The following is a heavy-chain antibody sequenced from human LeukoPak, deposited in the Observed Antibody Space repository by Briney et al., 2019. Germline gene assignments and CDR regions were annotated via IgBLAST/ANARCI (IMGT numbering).Heavy chain of an antibody. J-gene: IGHJ3*02. V-gene: IGHV3-23*05. CDR2: IDTKGTRT. D-gene: IGHD2-2*01. Sequence: GGSLRLSCEASGFTLSNWAMTWVRQAPGKGLEWVSGIDTKGTRTYYADSVKGRFTISRDNSKNTLFLQMNSLRAEDTAVYYCAKSEVVVPASMGIDAFDIWGQGTMVTVSS. CDR3: AKSEVVVPASMGIDAFDI. CDR1: GFTLSNWA.